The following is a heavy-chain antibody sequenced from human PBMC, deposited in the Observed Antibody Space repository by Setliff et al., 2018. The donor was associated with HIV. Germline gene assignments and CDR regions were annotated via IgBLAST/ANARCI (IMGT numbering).Heavy chain of an antibody. CDR3: ASSGSYGY. Sequence: PGGSLRLSCAASGFTTSSFSMYWVRQAPGKGLVWVSRVNSDGSSTTYADSVKGRFTISRDNAKNTLYLQMNSLRAEDTAVYYCASSGSYGYWGQGTLVTVSS. D-gene: IGHD1-26*01. V-gene: IGHV3-74*01. CDR1: GFTTSSFS. CDR2: VNSDGSST. J-gene: IGHJ4*02.